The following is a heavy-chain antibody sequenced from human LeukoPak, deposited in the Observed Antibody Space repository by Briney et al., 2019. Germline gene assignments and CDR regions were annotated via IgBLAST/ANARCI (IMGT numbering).Heavy chain of an antibody. V-gene: IGHV1-46*01. CDR2: INPSGSSA. D-gene: IGHD1-26*01. Sequence: ASVKVSCKASGYSFTSYYMHWVRQAPGQGLEWMGFINPSGSSAAYAQKFQGRLTMTRDMFTSTDYMELTSLTSADTAVYYCARDNSVGETAWWFDPWGQGTLVTVSS. CDR3: ARDNSVGETAWWFDP. J-gene: IGHJ5*02. CDR1: GYSFTSYY.